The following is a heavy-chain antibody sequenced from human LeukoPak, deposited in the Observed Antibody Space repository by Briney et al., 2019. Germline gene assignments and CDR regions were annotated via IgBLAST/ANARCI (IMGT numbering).Heavy chain of an antibody. CDR1: GFTFSSYW. J-gene: IGHJ3*02. CDR3: ARESVTRTMIVVVITSGRGDAFDI. D-gene: IGHD3-22*01. V-gene: IGHV3-7*01. Sequence: GGSLRLSCAASGFTFSSYWMSWVRQAPGKGLEWVANIKQDGSEKYYVDSVKGRFTISRDNAKNSLYQQMNSLRAEDTAVYYCARESVTRTMIVVVITSGRGDAFDIWGQGTMVTVSS. CDR2: IKQDGSEK.